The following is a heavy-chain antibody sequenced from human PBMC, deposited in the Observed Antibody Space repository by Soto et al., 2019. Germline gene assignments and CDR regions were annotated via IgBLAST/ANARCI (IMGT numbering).Heavy chain of an antibody. CDR3: ARGGGVYYFDY. D-gene: IGHD2-8*02. V-gene: IGHV4-59*01. CDR1: GGSLTSYY. J-gene: IGHJ4*02. Sequence: SGTLSLTRTVSGGSLTSYYLSWVRQPPGKGLEWIGYIYYSGITDYNPSLKSRVTISVDTSKSQFSLKLSSVTAADTAVYYCARGGGVYYFDYWGQGTLVTVSS. CDR2: IYYSGIT.